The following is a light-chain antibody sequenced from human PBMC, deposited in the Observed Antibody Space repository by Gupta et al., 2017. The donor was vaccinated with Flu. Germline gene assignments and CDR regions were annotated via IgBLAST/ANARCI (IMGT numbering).Light chain of an antibody. CDR2: KVS. CDR3: RRGKHMAWT. V-gene: IGKV2-30*02. Sequence: VIRGQPASSSCRSSQSLGHIDGDTYLNRFQQRPGQSPRRLIYKVSNRDSRVPDRFSGSGSGSDFTLKIIRVEAEDVGVYYCRRGKHMAWTFGQGTKVEIK. J-gene: IGKJ1*01. CDR1: QSLGHIDGDTY.